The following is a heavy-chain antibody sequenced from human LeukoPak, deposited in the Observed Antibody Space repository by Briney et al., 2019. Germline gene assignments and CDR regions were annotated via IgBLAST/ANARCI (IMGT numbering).Heavy chain of an antibody. CDR3: TTAPYDGKDY. V-gene: IGHV3-15*01. CDR1: RFTFSSAW. J-gene: IGHJ4*02. Sequence: GGPLRLSCEASRFTFSSAWMSWVRQAPGRGLEWVGRIKSKVDGGAIDYAASVKGRFSVSRDDSKNIYYLQMNSLKTEDSAVYYCTTAPYDGKDYWGQGTPVTVST. D-gene: IGHD4-23*01. CDR2: IKSKVDGGAI.